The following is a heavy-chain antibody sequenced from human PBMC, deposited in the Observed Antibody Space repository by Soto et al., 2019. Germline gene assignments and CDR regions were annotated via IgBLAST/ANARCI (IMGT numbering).Heavy chain of an antibody. CDR1: GFTFSTYA. D-gene: IGHD6-25*01. CDR2: ISGSGGST. J-gene: IGHJ2*01. V-gene: IGHV3-23*01. Sequence: EVQVLESGGGLVQPGGSLRLSCAASGFTFSTYAMSWVRQAPGKGLEWVSGISGSGGSTYYADSVKGRFTISRDNSKKTLFLQMSSLRAEDTAVYFCAKGGAAAGMGYFDLGGRGTLVTVSS. CDR3: AKGGAAAGMGYFDL.